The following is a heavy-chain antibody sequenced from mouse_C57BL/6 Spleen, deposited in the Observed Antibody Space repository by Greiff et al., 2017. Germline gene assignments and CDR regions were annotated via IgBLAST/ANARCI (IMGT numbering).Heavy chain of an antibody. Sequence: VQLQQPGAELVKPGASVKMSCKASGYTFTSYWITWVKQRPGQGLEWIGDIYPGSGSTNYNEKFKSKATLTVDTSSSTAYMQLSSLTSEDSAVYYCARSGLGRIYFDYWGQGTTLTVSS. D-gene: IGHD3-3*01. CDR3: ARSGLGRIYFDY. CDR2: IYPGSGST. V-gene: IGHV1-55*01. CDR1: GYTFTSYW. J-gene: IGHJ2*01.